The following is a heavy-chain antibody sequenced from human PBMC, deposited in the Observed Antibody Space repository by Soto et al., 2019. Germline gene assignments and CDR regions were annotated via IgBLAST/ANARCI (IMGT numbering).Heavy chain of an antibody. Sequence: QVQLVESGGGVVQPGRSLRLSCAASGFTFSSYAMHWVRQAPGKGLEWVAVISYDGSNKYYADSVKGRITISRDNSKNTLYLQMNSRRAEDTAVYYCARDLVGKGSSSWYCGMDVWGQGTTVTVSS. CDR2: ISYDGSNK. CDR1: GFTFSSYA. V-gene: IGHV3-30-3*01. D-gene: IGHD6-13*01. CDR3: ARDLVGKGSSSWYCGMDV. J-gene: IGHJ6*02.